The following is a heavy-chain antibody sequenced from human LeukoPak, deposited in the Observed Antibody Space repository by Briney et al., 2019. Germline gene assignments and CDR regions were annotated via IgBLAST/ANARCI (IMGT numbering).Heavy chain of an antibody. D-gene: IGHD2/OR15-2a*01. Sequence: RASVKVSCKASGYTFTGDQIYWLRQAPGQGLEWVGWIKPSSGDTLYEQKFQGRVTMTRDKSISSAYMELSSLRSDDTAVYYCARKSAGFLTVWGQGTLVTVSS. CDR2: IKPSSGDT. CDR3: ARKSAGFLTV. V-gene: IGHV1-2*02. J-gene: IGHJ4*02. CDR1: GYTFTGDQ.